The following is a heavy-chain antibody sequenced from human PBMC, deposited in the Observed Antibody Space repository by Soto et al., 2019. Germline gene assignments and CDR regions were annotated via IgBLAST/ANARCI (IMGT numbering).Heavy chain of an antibody. Sequence: GGSLRLSCAASGFTFSSYSMNWVRQAPGKGLEWVSSISSSSSYIYYADSVKGRFTISRDNAKNSLYLQMNSLRAEDTAVYYCARDDVLRFLEWSDTVNYYYGMDVWGQGTTVTVSS. CDR2: ISSSSSYI. V-gene: IGHV3-21*01. D-gene: IGHD3-3*01. CDR3: ARDDVLRFLEWSDTVNYYYGMDV. CDR1: GFTFSSYS. J-gene: IGHJ6*02.